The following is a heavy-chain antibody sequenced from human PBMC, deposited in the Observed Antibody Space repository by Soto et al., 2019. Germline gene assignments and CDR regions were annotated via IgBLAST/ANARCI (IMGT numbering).Heavy chain of an antibody. Sequence: QVQLVESGGGVVQPGRSLRLSCAASGFTFSSYAMHWVRQAPGKGLEWVAVISYDGSNKYYADSVKGRFTISRDNSKNTLYLQMNSLRAEDTAVYYCAREYGVGGAAFDFWGQGTIVTVSS. J-gene: IGHJ3*01. CDR2: ISYDGSNK. CDR1: GFTFSSYA. CDR3: AREYGVGGAAFDF. V-gene: IGHV3-30-3*01. D-gene: IGHD2-15*01.